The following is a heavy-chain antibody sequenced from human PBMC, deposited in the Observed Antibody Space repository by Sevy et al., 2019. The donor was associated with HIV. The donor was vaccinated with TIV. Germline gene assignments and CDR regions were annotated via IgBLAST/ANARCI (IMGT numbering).Heavy chain of an antibody. CDR1: GYTFTSYG. V-gene: IGHV1-18*01. Sequence: ASVKVSCKASGYTFTSYGISWVRQAPGQGLEWMGWISAYNGNTNYAQKLQGRVTMTTDTSTSTAYMELRSLRSDDTAVYYCARRGLDWVQWGGPVDYWGQGTLVTVSS. CDR2: ISAYNGNT. J-gene: IGHJ4*02. D-gene: IGHD3-9*01. CDR3: ARRGLDWVQWGGPVDY.